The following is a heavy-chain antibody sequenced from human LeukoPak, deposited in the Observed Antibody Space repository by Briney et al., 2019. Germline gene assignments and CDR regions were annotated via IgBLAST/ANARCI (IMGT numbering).Heavy chain of an antibody. CDR3: ATVKGIVGATHFDY. J-gene: IGHJ4*02. CDR1: GYTFSSYG. CDR2: ISAYNGNT. V-gene: IGHV1-18*01. Sequence: ASVKVSCKASGYTFSSYGISWVRQAPGQGLEWMGWISAYNGNTNYAQNLQGRVTMTTDTSTSTAYMELSSLRSEDTAVYYCATVKGIVGATHFDYWGQGTLVTVSS. D-gene: IGHD1-26*01.